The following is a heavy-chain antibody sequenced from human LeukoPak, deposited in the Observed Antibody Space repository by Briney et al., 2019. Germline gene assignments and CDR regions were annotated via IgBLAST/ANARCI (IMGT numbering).Heavy chain of an antibody. J-gene: IGHJ6*03. V-gene: IGHV4-4*09. Sequence: SETLSLTCTVSGGSISSYYWSWIRQPPGKGLEWIGYVYTSGSTNYNPSHKSRVTISVDTSKNQFSLKLSSVTAADTAVYYCARVGVVAKYSSSSYYYYYYMDVWGKGTTVTVSS. CDR2: VYTSGST. CDR3: ARVGVVAKYSSSSYYYYYYMDV. CDR1: GGSISSYY. D-gene: IGHD6-6*01.